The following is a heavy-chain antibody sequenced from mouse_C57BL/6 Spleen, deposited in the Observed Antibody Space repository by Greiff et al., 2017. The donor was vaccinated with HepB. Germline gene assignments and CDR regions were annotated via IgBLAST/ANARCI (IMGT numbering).Heavy chain of an antibody. Sequence: EVQLQQSGTVLARPGASVKMSCKTSGYTFTSYWMHWVEQRPGQGLEWIGAIYPGNSDTSYNQKFKGKAKLTAVTSASTAYMELSSLTNEDSAVYYCTRDGSSSYYAMDYWGQGTSVTVSS. CDR2: IYPGNSDT. V-gene: IGHV1-5*01. J-gene: IGHJ4*01. D-gene: IGHD1-1*01. CDR3: TRDGSSSYYAMDY. CDR1: GYTFTSYW.